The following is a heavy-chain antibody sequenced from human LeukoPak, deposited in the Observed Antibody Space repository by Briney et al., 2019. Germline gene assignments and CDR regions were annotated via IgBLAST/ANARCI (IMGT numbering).Heavy chain of an antibody. V-gene: IGHV4-4*07. J-gene: IGHJ2*01. CDR1: GGSISSYY. Sequence: NPSETLSLTCTVSGGSISSYYWSWIRQPAGKGLEWIGRIYTSGSTNYNPSLKSRVTMSVDTSKNQFSLKLSSVTAADTAVYYCARALMGYGDDSRYFDLWGRGTLVTVPS. CDR3: ARALMGYGDDSRYFDL. CDR2: IYTSGST. D-gene: IGHD4-17*01.